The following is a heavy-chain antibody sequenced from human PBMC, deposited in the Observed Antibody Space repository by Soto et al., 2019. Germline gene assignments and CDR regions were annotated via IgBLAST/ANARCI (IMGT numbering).Heavy chain of an antibody. CDR3: AKDRAAVAGVAGWFDP. Sequence: EVQLLESGGGLVQPGGSLRLSCAASGFTFSSYAMSWVRQAPGKGLEWVSAISGSGGSTYYADSVKGRFTISRDNSKNTLYLQMNSLRAEDTAVYYCAKDRAAVAGVAGWFDPWGQGTLVTVSS. CDR2: ISGSGGST. CDR1: GFTFSSYA. D-gene: IGHD6-19*01. J-gene: IGHJ5*02. V-gene: IGHV3-23*01.